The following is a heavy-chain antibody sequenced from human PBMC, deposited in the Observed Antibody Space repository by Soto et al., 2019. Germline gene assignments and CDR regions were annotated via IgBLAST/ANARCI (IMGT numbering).Heavy chain of an antibody. CDR2: ISGYNGNT. CDR3: AREGPAPYYYSGMDV. J-gene: IGHJ6*02. Sequence: QVQLVQSRGEVKKPGASVKVSCKTSGYSFTTYGISWVRQAPRQGLEWMGWISGYNGNTNYAQKIQGRVTMTTDTSTSTAYMELRSLRSDDTSVYYCAREGPAPYYYSGMDVWGQGSTVTVSS. V-gene: IGHV1-18*01. CDR1: GYSFTTYG.